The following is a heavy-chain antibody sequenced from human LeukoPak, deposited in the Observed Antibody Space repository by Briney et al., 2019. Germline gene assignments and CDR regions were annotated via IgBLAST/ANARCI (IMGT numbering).Heavy chain of an antibody. J-gene: IGHJ4*02. CDR2: ISSSSSDI. Sequence: GGSLRLSCAASGFTFSIYSMNWVRQAPGKGLEWVSSISSSSSDIYYADSVKGRFTISRDNAKNSLYLQMNSLRAEDTAVYYCARDGLYCSSTNCYLDNWGQGTLVTVSS. CDR3: ARDGLYCSSTNCYLDN. V-gene: IGHV3-21*01. D-gene: IGHD2-2*01. CDR1: GFTFSIYS.